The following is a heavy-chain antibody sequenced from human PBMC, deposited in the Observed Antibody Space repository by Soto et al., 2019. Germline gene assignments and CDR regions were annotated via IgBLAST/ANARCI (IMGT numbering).Heavy chain of an antibody. Sequence: ASVKPSCKASCYTFTSNVFSWVRQAPGQGLEWMGWISAYNGNTNYAQKLQGRVTMTTDTSTSTAYMELRSLRSDDTAVYYCARGDYYDSSGYSGSFYIWG. J-gene: IGHJ3*02. V-gene: IGHV1-18*01. D-gene: IGHD3-22*01. CDR1: CYTFTSNV. CDR2: ISAYNGNT. CDR3: ARGDYYDSSGYSGSFYI.